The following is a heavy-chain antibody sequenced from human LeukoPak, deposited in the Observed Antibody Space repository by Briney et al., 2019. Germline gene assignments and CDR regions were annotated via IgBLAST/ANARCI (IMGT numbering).Heavy chain of an antibody. CDR2: INPNSGAT. V-gene: IGHV1-2*06. J-gene: IGHJ4*02. CDR1: GYTFTGYY. CDR3: AREGDYYDSSGYSYYFDY. D-gene: IGHD3-22*01. Sequence: ASVKVSCKASGYTFTGYYMHWVRQAPGQGLEWMGRINPNSGATNYAQKFQGRVTMTRDTSISTAYMELSRLRSDDTAVYYCAREGDYYDSSGYSYYFDYWGQGTLVTVSS.